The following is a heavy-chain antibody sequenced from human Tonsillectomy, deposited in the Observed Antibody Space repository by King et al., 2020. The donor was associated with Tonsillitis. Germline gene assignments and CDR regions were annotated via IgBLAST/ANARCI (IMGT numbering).Heavy chain of an antibody. J-gene: IGHJ4*02. CDR2: ISSSGTNT. CDR3: ARYARHSMTFDS. CDR1: GFIFGGYE. D-gene: IGHD2-2*01. Sequence: VQLVESGGGLVQPGGSLRLSCAASGFIFGGYEMNWVRQAPGKGLEWVSYISSSGTNTHYVDSVKGRFTISRDNANNSLFLQMNSLRAEDTAVYYCARYARHSMTFDSWGRGTLVTVSS. V-gene: IGHV3-48*03.